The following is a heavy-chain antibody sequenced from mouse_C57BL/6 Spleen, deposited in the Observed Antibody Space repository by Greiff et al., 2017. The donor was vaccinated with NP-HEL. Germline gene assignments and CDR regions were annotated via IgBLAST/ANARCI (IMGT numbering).Heavy chain of an antibody. CDR3: TRGDDYDRAWFAY. Sequence: VQLQQSGTVLARPGASVKMSCKTSGFTFTSYWMHWVKQRPGQGLEWIGAIYPGNSDTSYNQKFKGKAKLTAVTSASTAYMELSSLTNEDSAVYYCTRGDDYDRAWFAYWGQGTLVTVSA. J-gene: IGHJ3*01. V-gene: IGHV1-5*01. CDR1: GFTFTSYW. CDR2: IYPGNSDT. D-gene: IGHD2-4*01.